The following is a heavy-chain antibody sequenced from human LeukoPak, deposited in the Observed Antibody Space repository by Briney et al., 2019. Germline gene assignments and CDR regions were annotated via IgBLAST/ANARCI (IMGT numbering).Heavy chain of an antibody. J-gene: IGHJ3*02. D-gene: IGHD5-12*01. CDR2: IHQSGST. V-gene: IGHV4-34*01. CDR3: AREKIEATGNAFDI. Sequence: SETLPLTCAVYGGSFSANYWSWIRQPPGKGLEWIGEIHQSGSTNYNPSLKSRVTISVDTSKNQFFLKLTSVTAADTAVYYCAREKIEATGNAFDIWGQGTMVTVSS. CDR1: GGSFSANY.